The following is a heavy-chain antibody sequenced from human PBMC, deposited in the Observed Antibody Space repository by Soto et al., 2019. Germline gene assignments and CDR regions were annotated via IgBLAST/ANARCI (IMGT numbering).Heavy chain of an antibody. CDR2: ISAYNGNT. J-gene: IGHJ4*02. CDR1: GYTFTSYG. D-gene: IGHD3-22*01. CDR3: ARDPSMIVVVSHFDY. V-gene: IGHV1-18*01. Sequence: QVQLVQSGAEVKKPGASVKVSCKASGYTFTSYGISWVRQAPGQGLEWMGWISAYNGNTNYAQKLQGRVTMTTDTSTSTAYMELRRLRSDDTAVYYCARDPSMIVVVSHFDYWGQGTLVTVSS.